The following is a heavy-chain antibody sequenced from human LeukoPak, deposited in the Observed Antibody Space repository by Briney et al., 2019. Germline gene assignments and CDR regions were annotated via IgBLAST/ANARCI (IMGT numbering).Heavy chain of an antibody. CDR1: GYTLTELS. CDR3: ARDVRGGSSGWYGGYYYYYGMDV. CDR2: FDPEDGET. V-gene: IGHV1-24*01. Sequence: GASVKVSCKVSGYTLTELSMHWVRQAPGKGLEWMGGFDPEDGETIYAQKFQGRVTMTEDTSTDTAYMELSSLRSEDTAVYYCARDVRGGSSGWYGGYYYYYGMDVWGKGTTVTVSS. D-gene: IGHD6-19*01. J-gene: IGHJ6*04.